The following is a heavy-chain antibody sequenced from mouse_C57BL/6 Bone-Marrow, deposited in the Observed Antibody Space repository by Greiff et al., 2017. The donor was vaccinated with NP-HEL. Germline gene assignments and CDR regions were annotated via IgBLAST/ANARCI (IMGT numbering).Heavy chain of an antibody. CDR2: ISGGGGNT. Sequence: EVMLVESGGGLVKPGGSLKLSCAASGFTFSSYTMSWVRQTPEKRLEWVATISGGGGNTYYPDSVKGRFTISRDNAKNTLYLQMSSLRSEDTALYYCARRLRAMDYWGQGTSVTVSS. CDR1: GFTFSSYT. CDR3: ARRLRAMDY. V-gene: IGHV5-9*01. J-gene: IGHJ4*01.